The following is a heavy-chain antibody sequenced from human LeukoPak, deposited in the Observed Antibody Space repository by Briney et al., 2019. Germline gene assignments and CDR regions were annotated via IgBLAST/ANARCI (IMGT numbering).Heavy chain of an antibody. J-gene: IGHJ4*02. CDR1: GGSLSGYY. V-gene: IGHV4-34*01. D-gene: IGHD2-21*02. CDR3: ARDRSGGCAYCGGDGLLDY. CDR2: INHSGST. Sequence: SDTLSLTCAVYGGSLSGYYWSCIREPPGKGVEGIGEINHSGSTNYHPPLKRRVTISVDKSKHQFSLQLSSVAAADTAVYYCARDRSGGCAYCGGDGLLDYWGQGTLVTVSS.